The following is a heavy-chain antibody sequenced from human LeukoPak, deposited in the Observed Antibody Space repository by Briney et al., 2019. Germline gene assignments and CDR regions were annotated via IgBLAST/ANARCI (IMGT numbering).Heavy chain of an antibody. CDR2: ISTYGTP. J-gene: IGHJ4*02. Sequence: GGSLRLSCAASGFTITSYPMRWVRQAPGKGLEWVSRISTYGTPFYADSVKGRFTISRDSSKNTLYLQMDSLRDDDTAVYYCAKGSGYYYEYWAQGTLVTVSS. CDR3: AKGSGYYYEY. V-gene: IGHV3-23*01. CDR1: GFTITSYP. D-gene: IGHD1-14*01.